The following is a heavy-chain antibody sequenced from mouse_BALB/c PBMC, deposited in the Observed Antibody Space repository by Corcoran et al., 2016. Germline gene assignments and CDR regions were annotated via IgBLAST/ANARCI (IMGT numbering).Heavy chain of an antibody. V-gene: IGHV14-3*02. CDR3: STGTWFAY. J-gene: IGHJ3*01. CDR2: IDPANGNT. Sequence: EVQLQQSGAELVKPGASVKLSCTASGFNIKDTYMYGVKQRLEQGLGWIGRIDPANGNTKYDTKFQGKPTITADTSSNTAYLQLSCLTSEDTAVYYCSTGTWFAYWGQGTLVTVSA. CDR1: GFNIKDTY.